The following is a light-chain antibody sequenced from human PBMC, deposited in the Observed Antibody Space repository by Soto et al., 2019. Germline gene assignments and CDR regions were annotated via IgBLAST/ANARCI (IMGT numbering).Light chain of an antibody. V-gene: IGLV1-40*01. CDR3: QSYDSSLRDV. Sequence: QSVLTQPPSVSGAPGQRVTISCTGSGSNIGAGYDVHWYQHRPGTAPKLLVFGDSHRPSGVPDRFSGSKSGTSASLAITGLQAEDEGDYYCQSYDSSLRDVFGTGTKLTVL. J-gene: IGLJ1*01. CDR2: GDS. CDR1: GSNIGAGYD.